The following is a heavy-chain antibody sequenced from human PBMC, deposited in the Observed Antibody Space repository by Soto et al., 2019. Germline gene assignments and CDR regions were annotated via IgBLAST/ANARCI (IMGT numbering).Heavy chain of an antibody. CDR2: IYSGGST. CDR3: AKGPGSRKSYYYYGMDV. CDR1: GFTFSNAW. D-gene: IGHD1-1*01. Sequence: GGSLRLSCAASGFTFSNAWMSWVRQAPGKGLEWVSVIYSGGSTYYADSVKGRFTISRDNSKNTLYLQMNSLRAEDTAVYYCAKGPGSRKSYYYYGMDVWGQGTTVTVSS. V-gene: IGHV3-53*01. J-gene: IGHJ6*02.